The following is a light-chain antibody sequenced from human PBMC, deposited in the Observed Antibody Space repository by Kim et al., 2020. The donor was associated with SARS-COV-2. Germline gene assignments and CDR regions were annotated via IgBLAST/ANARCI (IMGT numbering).Light chain of an antibody. CDR2: WTS. Sequence: RATLNCKSSQTVLYNSNNKNYLAWYQPKPGQAPKLLIYWTSIRESGVSDRFSGSGSETDFTLTISSLQAEDVAVYYCQQYYSTPPSFGQGTKLEI. J-gene: IGKJ2*03. CDR1: QTVLYNSNNKNY. CDR3: QQYYSTPPS. V-gene: IGKV4-1*01.